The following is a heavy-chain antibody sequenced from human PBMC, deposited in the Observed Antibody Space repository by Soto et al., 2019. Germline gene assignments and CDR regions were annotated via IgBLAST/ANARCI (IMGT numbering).Heavy chain of an antibody. D-gene: IGHD3-22*01. J-gene: IGHJ3*02. Sequence: QLQLQESGSGLVKPSQTLSLTCAVSGGSINSGGYSWNWIRQPPGKGQEWIGYIYHSGSTYYNPSLVRRVTMSVDRSKNQFSLKLNSVTAADTAVYYCARDRYYGSNGYHTLAFDIWGQGTMVTVSS. V-gene: IGHV4-30-2*01. CDR3: ARDRYYGSNGYHTLAFDI. CDR1: GGSINSGGYS. CDR2: IYHSGST.